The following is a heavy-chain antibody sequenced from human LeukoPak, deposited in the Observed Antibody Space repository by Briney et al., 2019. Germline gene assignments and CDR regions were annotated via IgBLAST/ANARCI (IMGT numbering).Heavy chain of an antibody. D-gene: IGHD1-26*01. J-gene: IGHJ3*02. CDR3: ARVNVGATTADAFDI. V-gene: IGHV3-53*01. CDR1: GFTVSSNY. Sequence: PGGSLRLSCAASGFTVSSNYMSWVRQAPGKGLEWVSVIYSGGSTYYADSVKGRFTISRGNSKNTLYLQMNSLRAEDTAVYYCARVNVGATTADAFDIWGQGTMVTVSS. CDR2: IYSGGST.